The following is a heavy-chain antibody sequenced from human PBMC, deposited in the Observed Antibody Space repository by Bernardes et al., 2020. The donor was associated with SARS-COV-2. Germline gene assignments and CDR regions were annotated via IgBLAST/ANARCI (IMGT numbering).Heavy chain of an antibody. J-gene: IGHJ2*01. V-gene: IGHV3-13*01. CDR1: GFTFSNHE. CDR2: IGSNGNT. D-gene: IGHD7-27*01. Sequence: SLRLSSEASGFTFSNHEMFWVRQTTGKGHEGVSTIGSNGNTHYSDPGKGRVTISRENGRNSLFLQMNTVRAVYTSVYYCAREWGRPGSWFFDLWGRGTLVTVSS. CDR3: AREWGRPGSWFFDL.